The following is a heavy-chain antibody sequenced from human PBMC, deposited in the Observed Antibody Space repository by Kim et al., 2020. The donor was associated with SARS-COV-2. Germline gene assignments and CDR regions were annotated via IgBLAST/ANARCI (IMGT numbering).Heavy chain of an antibody. J-gene: IGHJ6*02. V-gene: IGHV1-46*01. CDR1: GYTFTSYY. CDR3: ARDSTFQYHESWVTPNYYYYGMDV. Sequence: ASVKVSCKASGYTFTSYYMHWVRQAPGQGLEWMGIINPSGGSTSYAQKFQGRVTMTRDTSTSTVYMELSSLRSEDTAVYYCARDSTFQYHESWVTPNYYYYGMDVWGQGTTVTVSS. D-gene: IGHD5-18*01. CDR2: INPSGGST.